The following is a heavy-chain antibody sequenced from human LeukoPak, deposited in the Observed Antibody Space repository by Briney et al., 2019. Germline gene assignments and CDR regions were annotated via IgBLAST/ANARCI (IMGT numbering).Heavy chain of an antibody. CDR2: IWYDGSNK. V-gene: IGHV3-33*01. D-gene: IGHD6-13*01. Sequence: PGRSLRLSCAASGFTFSSYGMHWVRQAPGKGLEWVVVIWYDGSNKYYADSVKGRFTISRDNSKNTLYLQMNSLRAEDTAVYYCARTLNSSSWYASLGYWGQGTLVTVSS. J-gene: IGHJ4*02. CDR3: ARTLNSSSWYASLGY. CDR1: GFTFSSYG.